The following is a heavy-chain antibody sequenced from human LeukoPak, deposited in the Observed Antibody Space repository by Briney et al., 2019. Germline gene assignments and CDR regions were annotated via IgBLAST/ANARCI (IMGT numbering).Heavy chain of an antibody. Sequence: ASVKVSCKASGYTFTGYYMHWVRQAPGQGLEWMGRINPNSGGTNYAQKFQGRVTMTRHTSISTLYMDLSRLRSDDTAVYYCAREDDFWSGYYIAAYWGQGTLVIVSS. J-gene: IGHJ4*02. D-gene: IGHD3-3*01. V-gene: IGHV1-2*06. CDR3: AREDDFWSGYYIAAY. CDR1: GYTFTGYY. CDR2: INPNSGGT.